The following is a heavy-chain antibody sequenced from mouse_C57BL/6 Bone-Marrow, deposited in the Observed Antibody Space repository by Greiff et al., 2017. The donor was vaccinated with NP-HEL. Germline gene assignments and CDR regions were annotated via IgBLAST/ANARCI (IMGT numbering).Heavy chain of an antibody. V-gene: IGHV7-1*01. CDR1: GFTFSDFY. D-gene: IGHD1-1*01. J-gene: IGHJ4*01. CDR3: ARDAGSYYGRGDAMDY. Sequence: EVMLVESGGGLVQSGRSLRLSCATSGFTFSDFYMEWVRQAPGKGLEWIAASRNKANDYTTEYSASVKGRFIVSRDTSQSILYLQMNALRAEDTAIYYCARDAGSYYGRGDAMDYWGQGTSVTVSS. CDR2: SRNKANDYTT.